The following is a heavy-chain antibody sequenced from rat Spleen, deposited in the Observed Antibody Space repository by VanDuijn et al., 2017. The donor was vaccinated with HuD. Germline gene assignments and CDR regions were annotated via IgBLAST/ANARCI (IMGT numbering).Heavy chain of an antibody. J-gene: IGHJ2*01. Sequence: EVQLVETGGDLVQPGRSLKLSCVASGFTFSSYWMYWIRQAPGKGLEWVSSINTDGGRTYYSDSVKGRFTISRNNAENSVYLQMNSLRSEDTATYYCAKDGFDYWGQGVMVTVSS. V-gene: IGHV5-58*01. CDR1: GFTFSSYW. CDR2: INTDGGRT. CDR3: AKDGFDY.